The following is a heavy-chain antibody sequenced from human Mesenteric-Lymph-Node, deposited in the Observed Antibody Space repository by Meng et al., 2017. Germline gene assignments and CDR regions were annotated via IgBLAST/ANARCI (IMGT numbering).Heavy chain of an antibody. J-gene: IGHJ4*02. Sequence: QVQLVQSGAEVKKPGSAVKVSCKASGGSFSSYTISWVRQAPGQGLEWMGRIIPILGIANYAQKFQGRVTITADKSTSTAYMELSSLRSEDTAVYYCARVGNTVGLYYFDYWGQGTLVTVSS. CDR3: ARVGNTVGLYYFDY. CDR2: IIPILGIA. V-gene: IGHV1-69*02. D-gene: IGHD1-26*01. CDR1: GGSFSSYT.